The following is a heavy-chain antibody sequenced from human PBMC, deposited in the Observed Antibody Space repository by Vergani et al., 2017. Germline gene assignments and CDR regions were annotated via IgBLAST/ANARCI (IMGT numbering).Heavy chain of an antibody. D-gene: IGHD2-2*02. V-gene: IGHV1-69*18. CDR3: ARGLDIVVVPAAIRGYYYGMDV. J-gene: IGHJ6*02. CDR1: GGTFSSYA. CDR2: ILPIFGTA. Sequence: QVQLVQSGAEVKKPGSSVKVSCKASGGTFSSYAISWVRQAPGQGLEWMGRILPIFGTANYAQKFQGRVTITADESTSTAYMELSSLRSEDTAVYYCARGLDIVVVPAAIRGYYYGMDVWGQGTTVTVSS.